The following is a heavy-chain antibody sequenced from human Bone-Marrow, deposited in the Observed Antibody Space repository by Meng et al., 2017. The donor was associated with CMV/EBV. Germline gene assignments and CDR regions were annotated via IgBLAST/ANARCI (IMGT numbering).Heavy chain of an antibody. CDR3: ARYTYYDFWSGYLGFDY. CDR2: INSDGSST. V-gene: IGHV3-74*01. D-gene: IGHD3-3*01. CDR1: GFTFSSYW. Sequence: GGSLRLSCAASGFTFSSYWMHWVRQAPGKGLVWVSRINSDGSSTSYADSVKGRFTISRDNAKNTLYLQMNSLRAEDTAVYYCARYTYYDFWSGYLGFDYWGQGTLVTVSS. J-gene: IGHJ4*02.